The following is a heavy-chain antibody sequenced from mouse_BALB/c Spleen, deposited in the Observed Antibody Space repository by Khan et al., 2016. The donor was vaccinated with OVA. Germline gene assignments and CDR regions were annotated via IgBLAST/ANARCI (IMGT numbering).Heavy chain of an antibody. J-gene: IGHJ3*01. D-gene: IGHD2-2*01. CDR3: ARHGYVAWFAY. V-gene: IGHV1S135*01. CDR1: GYSFTGYY. CDR2: IDPFNGGX. Sequence: VQLKQSGPELMKPGAAVKISCKAAGYSFTGYYIHWVKQSNGKSLEWIGKIDPFNGGXSYNPKFKGKATLTVDKSSSTAYMHLSSLTSDDSAVYYCARHGYVAWFAYWGQGTLVTVSA.